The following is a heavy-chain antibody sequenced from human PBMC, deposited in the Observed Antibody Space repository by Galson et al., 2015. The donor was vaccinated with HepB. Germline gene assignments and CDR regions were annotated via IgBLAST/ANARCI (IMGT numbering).Heavy chain of an antibody. D-gene: IGHD6-13*01. J-gene: IGHJ4*02. CDR3: ARDLERAAAGPAMFDY. CDR1: GFTFSSYR. CDR2: ISSSSNTK. V-gene: IGHV3-48*01. Sequence: SLRLSCAASGFTFSSYRMHWVRQAPGKGLEWVSYISSSSNTKYYADSVKGRFTISRDNAKNSLYLQMNSLRAEDTAVYYCARDLERAAAGPAMFDYWGQGTLVTVSS.